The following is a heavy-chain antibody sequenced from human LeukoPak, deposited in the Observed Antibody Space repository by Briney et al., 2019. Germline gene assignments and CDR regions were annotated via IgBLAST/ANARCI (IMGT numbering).Heavy chain of an antibody. V-gene: IGHV2-5*02. Sequence: SGPTLVNPTQTLTLTCTFSGFSLSTSGVGVGWIRQPPAKALEWLALIYWDDDKRYSPSLKSRLTITKDTSKSQVVLTMTNTDPVDTATYYCAHSSYDYVWGSYRLLRFDYWGQGTLVTVSS. CDR2: IYWDDDK. J-gene: IGHJ4*02. D-gene: IGHD3-16*02. CDR3: AHSSYDYVWGSYRLLRFDY. CDR1: GFSLSTSGVG.